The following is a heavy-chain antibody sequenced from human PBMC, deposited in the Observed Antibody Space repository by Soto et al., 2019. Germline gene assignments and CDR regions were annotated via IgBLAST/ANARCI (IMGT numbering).Heavy chain of an antibody. V-gene: IGHV3-23*01. CDR2: ISGSGGST. J-gene: IGHJ6*02. CDR1: GFTFSSYA. D-gene: IGHD6-13*01. Sequence: GGSLRLSCAASGFTFSSYAMSWVRQAPGKGLEWVSAISGSGGSTYCADSVKGRFTISRDNSKNTLYLQMNSLRAEDTAVYYCAKSSRVSSSWLYYYYYYGMDVWGQGTTVTVSS. CDR3: AKSSRVSSSWLYYYYYYGMDV.